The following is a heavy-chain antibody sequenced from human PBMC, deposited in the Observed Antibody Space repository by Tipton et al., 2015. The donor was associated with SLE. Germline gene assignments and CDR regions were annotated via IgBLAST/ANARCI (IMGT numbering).Heavy chain of an antibody. J-gene: IGHJ6*03. CDR3: AREVRLDYYGSGTYYSYYMDV. D-gene: IGHD3-10*01. CDR1: GFTVSINY. CDR2: FYSGGTT. V-gene: IGHV3-53*04. Sequence: SLRLSCVVSGFTVSINYLSWVRQAPGKGLEWVSVFYSGGTTYYADSVKGRFTISSHNTKNTLYLYLQMNNVRAEDTAVYYCAREVRLDYYGSGTYYSYYMDVWGKGTTVTVSS.